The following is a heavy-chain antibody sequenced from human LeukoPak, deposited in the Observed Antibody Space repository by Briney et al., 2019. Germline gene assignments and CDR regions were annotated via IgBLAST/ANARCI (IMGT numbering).Heavy chain of an antibody. Sequence: GESLKISCAASGFTFSSYAMSWVRQAPGKGLEWVSAISGSGGSTYYADSAKGRFTISRDNSKNTLYLQMNSLRAEDTAVYYCAKEWSYYGSGSYGNNWFDPWGQGTLVTVSS. J-gene: IGHJ5*02. V-gene: IGHV3-23*01. CDR3: AKEWSYYGSGSYGNNWFDP. CDR1: GFTFSSYA. CDR2: ISGSGGST. D-gene: IGHD3-10*01.